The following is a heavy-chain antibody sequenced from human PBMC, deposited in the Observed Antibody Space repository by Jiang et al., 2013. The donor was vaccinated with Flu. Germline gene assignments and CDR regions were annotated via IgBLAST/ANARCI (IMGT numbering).Heavy chain of an antibody. Sequence: QLVESGAEVKKPGASVKVSCKASGHTFTSYYIHWVRQAPGQGLEWMGVINFSDGSTSYAQKFQGRFTMTRDTSTSTAYMEVSSLRSEDTAVYYCGFEEEYKAVRVFDHWGQGTLVTVSS. V-gene: IGHV1-46*01. CDR2: INFSDGST. CDR1: GHTFTSYY. CDR3: GFEEEYKAVRVFDH. J-gene: IGHJ4*02. D-gene: IGHD6-6*01.